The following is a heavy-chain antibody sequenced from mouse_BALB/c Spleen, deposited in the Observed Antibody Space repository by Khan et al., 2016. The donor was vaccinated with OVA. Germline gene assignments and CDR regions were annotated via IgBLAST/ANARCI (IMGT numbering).Heavy chain of an antibody. CDR2: IYPGNSDT. D-gene: IGHD2-2*01. V-gene: IGHV1-5*01. CDR1: GYTFTNYW. CDR3: ARNGFGTHESWDY. Sequence: VELQQSGTVLARPGASVKMSCKASGYTFTNYWMHWVKQRPGQGLEWIGTIYPGNSDTNYNQKFTGKAKLTAVTSTSTAYMELSSLTNEDSAGYYCARNGFGTHESWDYCRQGTTLTVSA. J-gene: IGHJ2*01.